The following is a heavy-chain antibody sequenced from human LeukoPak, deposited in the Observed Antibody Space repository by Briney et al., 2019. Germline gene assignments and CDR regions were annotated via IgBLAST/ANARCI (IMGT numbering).Heavy chain of an antibody. CDR3: AKVGATVVTPLDY. D-gene: IGHD4-23*01. V-gene: IGHV3-30*04. CDR2: ISYDGSNK. CDR1: GFTFSSYT. J-gene: IGHJ4*02. Sequence: GGSLRLSCAASGFTFSSYTMHWVRQAPGKGLEWVAVISYDGSNKYYADSVKGRFTISRDNSKNTLFLQMNSLRAEDTAVYYCAKVGATVVTPLDYWGQGTLVTVSS.